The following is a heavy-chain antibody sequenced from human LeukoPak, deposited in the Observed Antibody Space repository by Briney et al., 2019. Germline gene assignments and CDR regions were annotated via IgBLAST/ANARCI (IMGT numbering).Heavy chain of an antibody. CDR1: GFTFSSYS. CDR2: ISSSSSYI. J-gene: IGHJ4*02. D-gene: IGHD5-24*01. V-gene: IGHV3-21*01. Sequence: GGSLRLSCAASGFTFSSYSMNWVRQAPGKGLEWVSSISSSSSYIYYADSVKGRFTISRDNAKNSLYLQMDSLRAEDTAVYYCARERDGRFFDYWGQGTLVTVSS. CDR3: ARERDGRFFDY.